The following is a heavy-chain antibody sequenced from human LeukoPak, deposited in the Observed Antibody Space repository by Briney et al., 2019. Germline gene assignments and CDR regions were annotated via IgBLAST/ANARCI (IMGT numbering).Heavy chain of an antibody. CDR1: GFTFTSYA. CDR3: AKNYGSGSYFDAFDI. CDR2: ISGRSDST. D-gene: IGHD3-10*01. Sequence: QPGGSLRLSCTASGFTFTSYAMSWVRQAPGQGLEWVSTISGRSDSTYYADSVKGRFTISRDNSKSTLYLQMNSLRAEDTAVYYCAKNYGSGSYFDAFDIWGQGTTVTVSS. J-gene: IGHJ3*02. V-gene: IGHV3-23*01.